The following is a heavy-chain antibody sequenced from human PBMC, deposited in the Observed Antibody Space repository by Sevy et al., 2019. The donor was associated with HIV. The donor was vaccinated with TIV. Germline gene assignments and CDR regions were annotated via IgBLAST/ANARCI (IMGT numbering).Heavy chain of an antibody. Sequence: SETLSLTCTVSGGSISSYYWSWIRQPPGKGLEWIGYIYYSGSTNYNPPLKSRVTISVDTSKNQFSLKLSSVTAADTAVYYCARDRQQLPRYYYYGMDVWGQGTTVTVSS. CDR1: GGSISSYY. V-gene: IGHV4-59*01. J-gene: IGHJ6*02. CDR3: ARDRQQLPRYYYYGMDV. CDR2: IYYSGST. D-gene: IGHD6-13*01.